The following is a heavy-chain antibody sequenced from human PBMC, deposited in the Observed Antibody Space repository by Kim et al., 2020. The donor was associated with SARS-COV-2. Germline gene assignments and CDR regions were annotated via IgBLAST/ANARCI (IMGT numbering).Heavy chain of an antibody. J-gene: IGHJ4*02. D-gene: IGHD6-6*01. V-gene: IGHV3-23*01. Sequence: GGSLRLSCAASGFTFSSYAMSWVRQAPGKGLEWVLAISGSGGSTYYADSVKGRFTISRDNSKNTLYLQMNSLRAEDTAVYYCAKDRSLYSSSSGFDYWGQGTLVTVSS. CDR1: GFTFSSYA. CDR2: ISGSGGST. CDR3: AKDRSLYSSSSGFDY.